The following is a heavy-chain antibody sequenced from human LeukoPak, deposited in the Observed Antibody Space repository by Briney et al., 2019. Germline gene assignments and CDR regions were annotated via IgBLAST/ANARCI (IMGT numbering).Heavy chain of an antibody. V-gene: IGHV4-39*07. J-gene: IGHJ3*02. CDR1: GGSISSSSYY. CDR3: ARNRGIRSLRFLEGDAFDI. D-gene: IGHD3-3*01. Sequence: PSETLSLTCTVSGGSISSSSYYWGWIRQPPGKGLEWIGSIYYSGSTNYNPSLKSRVTISVDTSKNQFSLKLSSVTAADAAVYYRARNRGIRSLRFLEGDAFDIWGQGTMGTVSS. CDR2: IYYSGST.